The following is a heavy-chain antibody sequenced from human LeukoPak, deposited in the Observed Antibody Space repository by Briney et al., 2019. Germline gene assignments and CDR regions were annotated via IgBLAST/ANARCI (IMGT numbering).Heavy chain of an antibody. D-gene: IGHD2-15*01. CDR2: ISAYNGNT. J-gene: IGHJ6*02. CDR3: ARRERILVVVADTGNHGMDV. Sequence: ASVKVSCKASGYTFTSYGISWVRQAPGQGLEWMGWISAYNGNTNYAQKLQGRVTMTTDTSASTAYMELRSLRSDDTAVYYCARRERILVVVADTGNHGMDVWGQGTTVTLSS. V-gene: IGHV1-18*01. CDR1: GYTFTSYG.